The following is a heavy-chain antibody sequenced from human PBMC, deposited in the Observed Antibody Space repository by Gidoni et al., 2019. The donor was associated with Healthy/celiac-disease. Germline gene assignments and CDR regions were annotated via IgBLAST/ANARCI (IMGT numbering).Heavy chain of an antibody. Sequence: EVQLVESGGGLIQPGGSMRLSCAASVFTVSSNYMSWVRQAPGKGLEWVSVIYSGGSTYYAYSVKGRFTISRDNSKNTLYLQMNILRAEDTAVYYCARDRLLWFGETKYYYYYMDVWGKGTTVTVSS. V-gene: IGHV3-53*01. J-gene: IGHJ6*03. D-gene: IGHD3-10*01. CDR3: ARDRLLWFGETKYYYYYMDV. CDR1: VFTVSSNY. CDR2: IYSGGST.